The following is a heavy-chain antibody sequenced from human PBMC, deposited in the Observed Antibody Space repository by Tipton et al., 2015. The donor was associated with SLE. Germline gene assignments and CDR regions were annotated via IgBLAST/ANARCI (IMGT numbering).Heavy chain of an antibody. Sequence: TLSLTCTVSGDSIRSSAYSWAWIRQPPGRGLEWIGSLSYGGSTYYNPSLKSRVTISVDTSKNQFSLEVRSVTAADTAVYYCVRLRSKVLIDYWGQGTLVTVSS. V-gene: IGHV4-39*07. J-gene: IGHJ4*02. CDR3: VRLRSKVLIDY. D-gene: IGHD2-8*01. CDR1: GDSIRSSAYS. CDR2: LSYGGST.